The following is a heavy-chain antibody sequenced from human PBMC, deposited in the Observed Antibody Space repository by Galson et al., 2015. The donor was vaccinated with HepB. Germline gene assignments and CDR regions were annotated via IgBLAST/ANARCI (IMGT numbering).Heavy chain of an antibody. CDR3: ARDQGSTSSEIWYYGMDV. CDR2: IYNSGRT. CDR1: GGSVSSSY. D-gene: IGHD6-6*01. V-gene: IGHV4-59*02. Sequence: ETLSLTCTVSGGSVSSSYWSWIRQPPRKGLEWIGYIYNSGRTNYNPSLKSRVTISVDTSKNQFSLNLSSVTAADTAAYYCARDQGSTSSEIWYYGMDVWGQGTTVTVSS. J-gene: IGHJ6*02.